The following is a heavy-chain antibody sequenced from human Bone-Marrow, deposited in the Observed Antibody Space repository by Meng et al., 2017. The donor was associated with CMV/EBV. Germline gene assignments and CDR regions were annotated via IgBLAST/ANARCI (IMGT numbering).Heavy chain of an antibody. Sequence: GESLKISCAASGFTFSSYAMSWVRQAPGKGLEWVAFIHYAGSNKYYTGSVKGRFTISRDNSKNTLYLQMNSPRAEDTAVYYCAKEGCGSTTCSKGDVMDVWGQGTTVTVSS. J-gene: IGHJ6*02. CDR3: AKEGCGSTTCSKGDVMDV. D-gene: IGHD2-2*01. V-gene: IGHV3-30*02. CDR2: IHYAGSNK. CDR1: GFTFSSYA.